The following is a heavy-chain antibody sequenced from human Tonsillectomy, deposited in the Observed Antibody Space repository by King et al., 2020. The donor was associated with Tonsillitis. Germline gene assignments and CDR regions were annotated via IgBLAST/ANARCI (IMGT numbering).Heavy chain of an antibody. J-gene: IGHJ4*02. CDR3: TRASSSSSSFDY. V-gene: IGHV3-73*01. CDR2: IISKANSYAT. Sequence: VQLVESGGGLVQPGGSLKLSWAASVVTFSGSAMHWVRQASGRGLDWVGRIISKANSYATAYAASVKGRFSIARDASKNSEYLQMNSLKTEDTAVYYCTRASSSSSSFDYWGQGTLVTVSS. D-gene: IGHD6-6*01. CDR1: VVTFSGSA.